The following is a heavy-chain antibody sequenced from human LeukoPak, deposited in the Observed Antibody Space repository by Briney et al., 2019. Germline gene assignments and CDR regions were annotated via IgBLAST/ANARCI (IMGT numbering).Heavy chain of an antibody. CDR2: INPNSGGT. D-gene: IGHD4-23*01. J-gene: IGHJ4*02. Sequence: ASVKVSCKASGYTFTGYYMHWVRQAPGQGLEWMGWINPNSGGTNYAQKFRGRVTMTRDTSISTAYMELSRLRSDDTAVYYCARDLYGGTSATLDYWGQGTLVTVSS. CDR1: GYTFTGYY. CDR3: ARDLYGGTSATLDY. V-gene: IGHV1-2*02.